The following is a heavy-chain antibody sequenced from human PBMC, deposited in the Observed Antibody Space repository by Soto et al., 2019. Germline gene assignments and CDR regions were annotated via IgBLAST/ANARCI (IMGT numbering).Heavy chain of an antibody. J-gene: IGHJ6*02. V-gene: IGHV3-74*01. Sequence: EVQLVESGGGLVQPGGSLRLSCVASGFTISNYWMHWVRQAPGKGLVWVSRTNSDASTTDYADSVKGRFTISRDNAKNTLYVQMNSLRAEDTAVYYCARGFRWGMDVWGQGTTVTVSS. D-gene: IGHD3-16*02. CDR2: TNSDASTT. CDR3: ARGFRWGMDV. CDR1: GFTISNYW.